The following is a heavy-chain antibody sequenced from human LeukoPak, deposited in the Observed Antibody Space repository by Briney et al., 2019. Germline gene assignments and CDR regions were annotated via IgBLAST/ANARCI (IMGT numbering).Heavy chain of an antibody. CDR1: GYSFTNYW. J-gene: IGHJ4*02. CDR2: IFPGDSDDA. CDR3: ARPRPAGAAGYYFDF. D-gene: IGHD1-26*01. V-gene: IGHV5-51*01. Sequence: GESLKISCEGSGYSFTNYWIAWVRQMPGKGLEWVGIIFPGDSDDARYSPSFQGQVTISADKSINTAYLQWGSLKASDTAMYFCARPRPAGAAGYYFDFWGQGTLVTVSS.